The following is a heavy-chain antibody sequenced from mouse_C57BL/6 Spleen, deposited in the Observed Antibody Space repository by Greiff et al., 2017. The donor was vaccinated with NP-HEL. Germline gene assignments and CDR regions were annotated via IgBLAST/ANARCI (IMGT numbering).Heavy chain of an antibody. CDR3: ARFGYDYFDY. J-gene: IGHJ2*01. V-gene: IGHV7-3*01. CDR2: IRNKANGYTT. Sequence: EVKVVESGGGLVQPGGSLSLSCAASGFTFTDYYMSWVRQPPGKALEWLGFIRNKANGYTTEYSASVKGRFTISRDNSQSILYLQMNALRAEDSATYYCARFGYDYFDYWGQGTTLTVSS. CDR1: GFTFTDYY. D-gene: IGHD2-3*01.